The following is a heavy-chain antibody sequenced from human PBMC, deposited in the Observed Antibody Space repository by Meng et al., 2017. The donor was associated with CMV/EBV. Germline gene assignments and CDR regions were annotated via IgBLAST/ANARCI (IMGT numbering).Heavy chain of an antibody. CDR1: GYTFTGYY. V-gene: IGHV1-2*04. J-gene: IGHJ5*02. CDR2: INPNSGST. CDR3: ARGPLGEYSNYDAP. Sequence: QLQLWQLGAGVKKPGASGKVSCKASGYTFTGYYMHWVRQAPGQGLEWMGWINPNSGSTNYAQKFQGWVTMTRDTSISTAYMELSRLRSDDTAVYYCARGPLGEYSNYDAPWGQGTLVTVSS. D-gene: IGHD4-11*01.